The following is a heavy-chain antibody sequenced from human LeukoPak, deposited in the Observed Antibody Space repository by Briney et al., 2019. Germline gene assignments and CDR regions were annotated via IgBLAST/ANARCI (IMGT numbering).Heavy chain of an antibody. D-gene: IGHD5-18*01. CDR2: VHPNSGGS. CDR1: GYSLTSYA. J-gene: IGHJ4*02. CDR3: ARVRGGGYSYSAFDY. Sequence: GASVKVSCKASGYSLTSYALNWVRQAPGQGLEWMGWVHPNSGGSNSAQKFQGRVTMTRDTSISTAYMELSRLRSDDTAVYYCARVRGGGYSYSAFDYWGQGTLVTVSS. V-gene: IGHV1-2*02.